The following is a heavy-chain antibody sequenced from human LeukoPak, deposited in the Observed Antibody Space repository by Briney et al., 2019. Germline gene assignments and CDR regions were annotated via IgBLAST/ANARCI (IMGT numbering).Heavy chain of an antibody. CDR2: ISSSSTYI. CDR1: GFLFSRHT. J-gene: IGHJ3*02. D-gene: IGHD3-3*01. CDR3: ARDDDEDDTFDI. V-gene: IGHV3-21*01. Sequence: PGGSLRLSCATFGFLFSRHTMHWVRQAPGKGLEWVSSISSSSTYIHYADSLKGRFTISRENAKKSLYLQMNSLRAEDTALYYCARDDDEDDTFDIWGQGTMVTVSS.